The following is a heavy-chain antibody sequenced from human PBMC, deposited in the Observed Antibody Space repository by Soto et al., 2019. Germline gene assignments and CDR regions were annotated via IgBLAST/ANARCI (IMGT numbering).Heavy chain of an antibody. CDR3: ATGSISSWYGGAFDI. Sequence: GVSPSLSSGASGFYFSNFAINWVRPTPGKGLEWVSVISGSGGSTYYADSVKGRFTISRDNSKNTLYLQMNCLRAEDTAVYYCATGSISSWYGGAFDIWGQGTVVTGSS. J-gene: IGHJ3*02. CDR2: ISGSGGST. D-gene: IGHD6-13*01. V-gene: IGHV3-23*01. CDR1: GFYFSNFA.